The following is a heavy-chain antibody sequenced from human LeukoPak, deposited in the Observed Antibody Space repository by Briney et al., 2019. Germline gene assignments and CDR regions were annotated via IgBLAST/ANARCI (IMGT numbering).Heavy chain of an antibody. D-gene: IGHD6-6*01. J-gene: IGHJ6*02. CDR2: IRPNSGGT. Sequence: ASVKVSCKTSGYTFTGYYLHWVRQAPGQGLEWMGWIRPNSGGTKNAQKFQGRVTMTRDTSISRAYMELNRLTSDDTAVYYCATYSNSTLQYYYGLDVWGQGTTVTVSS. CDR3: ATYSNSTLQYYYGLDV. V-gene: IGHV1-2*02. CDR1: GYTFTGYY.